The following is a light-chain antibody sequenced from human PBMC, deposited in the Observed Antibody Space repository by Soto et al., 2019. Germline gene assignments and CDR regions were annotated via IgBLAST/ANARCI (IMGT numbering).Light chain of an antibody. CDR1: QSVSSY. Sequence: EIVLTQSPATLSLSPGDRATLSCRASQSVSSYLAWYQQKPGQAPRLLIYDASNRATGIPARFSGSGSGTDFTLTISSLEAEDVAVYYCQQRSIWPPITFGQGTRLEFK. V-gene: IGKV3-11*01. J-gene: IGKJ5*01. CDR2: DAS. CDR3: QQRSIWPPIT.